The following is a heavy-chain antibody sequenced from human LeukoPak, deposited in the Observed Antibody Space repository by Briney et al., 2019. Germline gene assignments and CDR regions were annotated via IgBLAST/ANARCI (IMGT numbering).Heavy chain of an antibody. V-gene: IGHV3-30*02. CDR2: IWYDGNKK. D-gene: IGHD1-26*01. CDR1: GFTFSSFG. Sequence: GRSLRLSRAASGFTFSSFGMHWVRQARGRGLGWVTFIWYDGNKKYYADSVKGRFTISRDNSKNTLYLQMNSLRSEDTAGYYCAKGHSESYYSYYMDVSTKGTTVTVSS. CDR3: AKGHSESYYSYYMDV. J-gene: IGHJ6*03.